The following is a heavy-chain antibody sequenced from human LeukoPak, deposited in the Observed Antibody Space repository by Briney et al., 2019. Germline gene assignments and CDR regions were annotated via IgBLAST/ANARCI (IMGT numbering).Heavy chain of an antibody. Sequence: ASVKVSCKASGYTFTSYGISWVRQAPGQGLEWMGWISAYNGNTNYAQKLQGRVTMTTDTSTSTAYMELRSLRFDDTAVYYCARVPRVCSSTSCPKNWFDPWGQGTLVTVSS. D-gene: IGHD2-2*01. CDR1: GYTFTSYG. J-gene: IGHJ5*02. CDR3: ARVPRVCSSTSCPKNWFDP. CDR2: ISAYNGNT. V-gene: IGHV1-18*01.